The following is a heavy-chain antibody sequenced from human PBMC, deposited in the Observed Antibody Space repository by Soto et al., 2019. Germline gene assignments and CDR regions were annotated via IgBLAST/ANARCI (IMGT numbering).Heavy chain of an antibody. CDR2: ISRSGGST. D-gene: IGHD6-19*01. CDR1: GVTFSTYA. V-gene: IGHV3-23*01. J-gene: IGHJ4*02. Sequence: EVQLLESGGGLVQPGGSLRLSCAASGVTFSTYAMSWVRQAPGKGLEWVSAISRSGGSTYYADSVKGRFTVSRDNPENMLYPQMNSLRAEDTAVYFCAKGSASTYYFDSWGQGTRVTVSS. CDR3: AKGSASTYYFDS.